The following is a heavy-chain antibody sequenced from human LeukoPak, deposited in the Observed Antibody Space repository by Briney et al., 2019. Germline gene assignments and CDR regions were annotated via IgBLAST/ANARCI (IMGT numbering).Heavy chain of an antibody. V-gene: IGHV4-31*03. CDR2: IYYSGST. Sequence: PSQTLSLTCTVSGGSISSGGYYWSWIRQHPGKGLEWIGYIYYSGSTYYNPSLKSRVTISVDTSKNQFSLKLSSVTAADTAVYYCARVVRSAVAEYFQHWGQAPWSPSPQ. J-gene: IGHJ1*01. CDR3: ARVVRSAVAEYFQH. CDR1: GGSISSGGYY.